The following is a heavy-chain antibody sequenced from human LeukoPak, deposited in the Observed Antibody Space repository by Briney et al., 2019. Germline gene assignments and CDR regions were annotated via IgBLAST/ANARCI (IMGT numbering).Heavy chain of an antibody. CDR3: ARDEYAGSAGGAFDI. Sequence: SETLSLTCTVSGGSISSGGYYWSWIRQPPGKGLEWIGYIYHSGSTYYNPSLKSRVTISVDRSKNQFSLKLSSVTAADTAVYYCARDEYAGSAGGAFDIWGQGTVVTVSS. CDR1: GGSISSGGYY. D-gene: IGHD6-13*01. CDR2: IYHSGST. V-gene: IGHV4-30-2*01. J-gene: IGHJ3*02.